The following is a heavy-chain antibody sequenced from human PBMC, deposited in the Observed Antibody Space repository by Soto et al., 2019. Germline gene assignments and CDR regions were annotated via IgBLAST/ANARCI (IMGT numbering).Heavy chain of an antibody. J-gene: IGHJ4*02. V-gene: IGHV3-23*01. Sequence: EVQLWESGGGLVQPGGSLRLSCAVSGFTFSSYVMTWVRQAPGKGLEWVSAISGTGGTYYADSVKGRFTISRDNSKNALYLQMNSLRDEDTAVYYGAKDRRGAYCSGGTCYSPDYWGQGTLVIVSS. CDR1: GFTFSSYV. CDR3: AKDRRGAYCSGGTCYSPDY. CDR2: ISGTGGT. D-gene: IGHD2-15*01.